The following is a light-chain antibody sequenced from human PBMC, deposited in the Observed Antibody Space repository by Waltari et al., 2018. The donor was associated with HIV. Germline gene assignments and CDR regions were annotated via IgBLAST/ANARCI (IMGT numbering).Light chain of an antibody. CDR1: CGHSRYA. CDR2: VNSDGSH. J-gene: IGLJ1*01. CDR3: QTWDTGMYV. Sequence: LVLTQSPSASAFLGASVKLTSSLSCGHSRYASVWHRQQPEKGTRYLMKVNSDGSHAKGDGIPDRFSGSSSRAEHYLTISSLQSEDEAEYDCQTWDTGMYVFGTGTKVTVL. V-gene: IGLV4-69*01.